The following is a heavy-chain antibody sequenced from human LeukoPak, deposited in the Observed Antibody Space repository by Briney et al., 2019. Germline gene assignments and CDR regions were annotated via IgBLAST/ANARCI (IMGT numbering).Heavy chain of an antibody. CDR3: ARDIVEDV. D-gene: IGHD2-15*01. CDR1: GFTFSSYG. CDR2: ISYDGSNK. V-gene: IGHV3-30*03. Sequence: GGSLRLSCAASGFTFSSYGMHWVRQAPGKGLEWVAVISYDGSNKYYADSVKGRFTISRDNSKNTLYLQMNSLRAKDTAVYYCARDIVEDVWGQGTTVTVSS. J-gene: IGHJ6*02.